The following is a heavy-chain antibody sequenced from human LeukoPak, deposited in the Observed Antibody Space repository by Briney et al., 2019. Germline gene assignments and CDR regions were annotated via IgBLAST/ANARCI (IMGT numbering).Heavy chain of an antibody. J-gene: IGHJ4*02. D-gene: IGHD3-22*01. CDR3: ARENYDSSGYYFDY. CDR1: GFTFSSYA. CDR2: ISGSGGST. V-gene: IGHV3-23*01. Sequence: GGSLRLSCAASGFTFSSYAMSWVRQAPGKGLEWVSAISGSGGSTYYVDSVKGRFTISRDNSKNTLYLQMNSLRAEDTAVYYCARENYDSSGYYFDYWGQGTLVTVSS.